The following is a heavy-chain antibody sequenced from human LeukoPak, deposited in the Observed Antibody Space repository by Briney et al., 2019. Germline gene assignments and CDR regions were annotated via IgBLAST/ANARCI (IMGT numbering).Heavy chain of an antibody. CDR2: ISSNGDNT. J-gene: IGHJ4*02. CDR3: ARAPREGFSGSYHDY. CDR1: GFTFSTYA. Sequence: GGSLRLSCAASGFTFSTYAMHWVRQAPGKGLEYVSAISSNGDNTYYANSVKGRFTISRDNSKNTLYLQMASLRGEDTAVYYCARAPREGFSGSYHDYWGQGTLVTVSS. D-gene: IGHD1-26*01. V-gene: IGHV3-64*01.